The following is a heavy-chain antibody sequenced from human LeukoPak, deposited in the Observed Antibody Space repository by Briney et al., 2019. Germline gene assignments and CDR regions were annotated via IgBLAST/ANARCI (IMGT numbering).Heavy chain of an antibody. CDR1: GGSISRDSYY. Sequence: SETLSLTCTVSGGSISRDSYYWAWIRQPPGKGLEWIGSIHYSGSTHYNPSLQSRVTISVDTSKAQFSLKLSSVTAADTAVYYCATLQCSGWPPRGGDSWGQGTLVTVSS. V-gene: IGHV4-39*01. CDR3: ATLQCSGWPPRGGDS. J-gene: IGHJ4*02. CDR2: IHYSGST. D-gene: IGHD6-19*01.